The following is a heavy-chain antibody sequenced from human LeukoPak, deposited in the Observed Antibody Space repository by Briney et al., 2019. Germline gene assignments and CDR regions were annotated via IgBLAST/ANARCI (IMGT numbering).Heavy chain of an antibody. CDR2: ISYDGSNK. J-gene: IGHJ5*02. Sequence: PGGSLRLSCAASGFTFSSYAMHWVRQAPGKGLEWVAVISYDGSNKYYADSVKGRFTIARDNSKNTLYLQMNSLRAEDTAVYYCARDLSGSGNPPPFWFDPWGQGTLVTVSS. CDR1: GFTFSSYA. V-gene: IGHV3-30*04. CDR3: ARDLSGSGNPPPFWFDP. D-gene: IGHD3-10*01.